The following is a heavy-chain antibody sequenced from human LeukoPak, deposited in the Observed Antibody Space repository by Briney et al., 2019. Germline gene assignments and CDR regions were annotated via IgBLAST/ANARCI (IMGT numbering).Heavy chain of an antibody. CDR3: AREKRFGESNWFDP. Sequence: SGTLSLTCAVSGGSISSSNWWSWVRQPPGKGLELIGEIYHSGSTNYNPSLKSRVTISVDKSKNQFSLKLSSVTAADTAVYYCAREKRFGESNWFDPWGQGTLVTVSS. J-gene: IGHJ5*02. V-gene: IGHV4-4*02. CDR2: IYHSGST. CDR1: GGSISSSNW. D-gene: IGHD3-10*01.